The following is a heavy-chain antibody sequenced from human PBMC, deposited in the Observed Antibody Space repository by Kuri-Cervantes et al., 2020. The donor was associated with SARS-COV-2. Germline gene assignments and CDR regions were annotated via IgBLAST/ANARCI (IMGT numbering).Heavy chain of an antibody. CDR1: GFTFSNYG. D-gene: IGHD4/OR15-4a*01. V-gene: IGHV3-30*02. Sequence: GGSLRLSCVASGFTFSNYGMHWVRQAPGKGLEWVAYIRYDGSETYYADSVKGRLSISRDNSKNSLYVQMDSLTPEDTAMYYCARDPNANHNNWFDPWGQGTLVTVSS. CDR3: ARDPNANHNNWFDP. CDR2: IRYDGSET. J-gene: IGHJ5*02.